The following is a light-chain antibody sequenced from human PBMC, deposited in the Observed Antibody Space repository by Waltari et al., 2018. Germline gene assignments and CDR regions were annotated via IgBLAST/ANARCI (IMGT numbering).Light chain of an antibody. CDR2: NDD. CDR3: GGWDDSLNGSV. Sequence: QSVLTQPPSASGTPGQRVTISCSGSSSNIGTYTVNWYQQFPGTDPKVLIYNDDQRASGVPARCSGSKSGTSASLAISGLQAEDEADYYCGGWDDSLNGSVFGTGTSVTVL. V-gene: IGLV1-44*01. CDR1: SSNIGTYT. J-gene: IGLJ1*01.